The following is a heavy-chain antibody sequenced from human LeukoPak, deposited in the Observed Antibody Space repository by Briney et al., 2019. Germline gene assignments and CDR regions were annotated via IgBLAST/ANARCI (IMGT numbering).Heavy chain of an antibody. CDR1: GYTFTGYY. CDR3: ARVITIFGVDDDDAFDI. J-gene: IGHJ3*02. Sequence: ASVKVSCKASGYTFTGYYMHWVRQAPGRGLEWMGWINPNSGGTNYAQKFQGRVTMTRDTSISTAYMELSRLRSDDTAVYYCARVITIFGVDDDDAFDIWGQGTMVTVSS. D-gene: IGHD3-3*01. V-gene: IGHV1-2*02. CDR2: INPNSGGT.